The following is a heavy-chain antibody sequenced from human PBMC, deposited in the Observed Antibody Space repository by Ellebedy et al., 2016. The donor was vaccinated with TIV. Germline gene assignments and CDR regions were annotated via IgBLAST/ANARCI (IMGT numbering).Heavy chain of an antibody. D-gene: IGHD2-2*01. Sequence: SLKISXAASGFTFDDYAMHWVRQAPGKGLEWVSGISWNSGSIGYADSVKGRFTISRDNAKNSLYLQMNSLRAEDTALYYCAKDPTGGGYCSSTSCGYFDLWGRGTLVTVSS. V-gene: IGHV3-9*01. CDR3: AKDPTGGGYCSSTSCGYFDL. J-gene: IGHJ2*01. CDR2: ISWNSGSI. CDR1: GFTFDDYA.